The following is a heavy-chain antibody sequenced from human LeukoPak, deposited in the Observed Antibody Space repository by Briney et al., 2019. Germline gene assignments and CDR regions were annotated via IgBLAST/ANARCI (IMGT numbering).Heavy chain of an antibody. Sequence: GGSLRLSCAASGLTFNNYWMTWVRQAPGKGLEWVANIKQDGSEKYYVDSLKGRFTISRDNAKISLYLQMNSLRAEDTAVYYCARLFYYDSGSASFDYWGQGTLVPVSS. CDR1: GLTFNNYW. D-gene: IGHD3-10*01. CDR3: ARLFYYDSGSASFDY. V-gene: IGHV3-7*01. J-gene: IGHJ4*02. CDR2: IKQDGSEK.